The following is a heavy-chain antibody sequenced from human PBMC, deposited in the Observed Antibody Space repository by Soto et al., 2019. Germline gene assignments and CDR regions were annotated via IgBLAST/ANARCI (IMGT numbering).Heavy chain of an antibody. CDR3: ARDLGAFNYGSAYFDY. J-gene: IGHJ4*02. CDR1: GFTFCTYG. D-gene: IGHD3-10*01. V-gene: IGHV3-33*01. CDR2: IWYDGSNQ. Sequence: GGSLRLSCAPSGFTFCTYGMHWVRQAPGKRLEWVAVIWYDGSNQYYADSVKGRFTISRDNSKNVLYLQMNSLRAEDTAVYYCARDLGAFNYGSAYFDYWGQGTPVTDSS.